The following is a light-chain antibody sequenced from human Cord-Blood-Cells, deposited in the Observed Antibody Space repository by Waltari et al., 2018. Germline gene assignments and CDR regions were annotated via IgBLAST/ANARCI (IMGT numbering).Light chain of an antibody. CDR2: NVR. Sequence: QSALTQSRSVSGSPGQSVTISCTGTSSDVGGYNYVSWYQQHPGKPPKLLIYNVRKRPSGVPDRVSGSKSGNTASLTICGLQAEDEADYYCCSYAGSYTWVFGGGTKLTVL. V-gene: IGLV2-11*01. CDR1: SSDVGGYNY. J-gene: IGLJ3*02. CDR3: CSYAGSYTWV.